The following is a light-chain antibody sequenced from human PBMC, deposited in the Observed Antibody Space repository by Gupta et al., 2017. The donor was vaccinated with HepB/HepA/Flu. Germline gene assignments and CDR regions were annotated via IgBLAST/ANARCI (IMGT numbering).Light chain of an antibody. CDR1: SSNIGNDN. CDR3: VGWDGSLSGYV. J-gene: IGLJ1*01. CDR2: KNY. Sequence: QSVLIQPPSASGTPGQRVTISCSGSSSNIGNDNVYWYQQLPETAPKLLIYKNYQRPSGVSDRFSSSKSGTSASLAISGLRSEDEADYYCVGWDGSLSGYVFGTGTKVTVL. V-gene: IGLV1-47*01.